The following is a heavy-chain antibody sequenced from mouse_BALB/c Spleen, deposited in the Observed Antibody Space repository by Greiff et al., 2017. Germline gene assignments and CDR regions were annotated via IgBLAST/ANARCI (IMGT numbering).Heavy chain of an antibody. CDR1: GYSITSDYA. CDR3: AREVYYDYFDY. Sequence: VQLKESGPSLVKPSQSLSLTCTVTGYSITSDYAWNWIRQFPGNKLEWMGYISYSGSTSYNPSLKSRISITRDTSKNQFFLQLNSVTTEDTATYYCAREVYYDYFDYWGQGTTLTVSS. J-gene: IGHJ2*01. CDR2: ISYSGST. V-gene: IGHV3-2*02. D-gene: IGHD1-1*01.